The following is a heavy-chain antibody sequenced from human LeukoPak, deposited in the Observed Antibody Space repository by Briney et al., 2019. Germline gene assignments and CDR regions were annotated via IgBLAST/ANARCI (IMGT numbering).Heavy chain of an antibody. CDR1: GGSISSSSYY. D-gene: IGHD2-2*02. CDR2: IYYSGST. J-gene: IGHJ3*02. V-gene: IGHV4-39*01. Sequence: SETLSLTCTVSGGSISSSSYYWGWIRQPPGKGLEWIGSIYYSGSTYYNPSLKSRVTISVDTSKNQFSLKLSSVTAADTAVYYCARGVVGYCSSTSCHTRLDAFDIWGQGTMVTVSS. CDR3: ARGVVGYCSSTSCHTRLDAFDI.